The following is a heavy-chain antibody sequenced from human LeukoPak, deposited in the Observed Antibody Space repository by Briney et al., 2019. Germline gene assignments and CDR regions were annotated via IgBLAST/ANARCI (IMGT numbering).Heavy chain of an antibody. D-gene: IGHD6-19*01. CDR1: GYTFTSYG. CDR2: ISTYNGNT. CDR3: ARSSLAVAGSVFDY. V-gene: IGHV1-18*01. J-gene: IGHJ4*02. Sequence: GASVKLSCKASGYTFTSYGISWVRQAPGQGLEWMGWISTYNGNTHYAQKLQGRVTMTTDTSTSTAYMELRSLRSDDTAVYYCARSSLAVAGSVFDYWGQGTLVTVSS.